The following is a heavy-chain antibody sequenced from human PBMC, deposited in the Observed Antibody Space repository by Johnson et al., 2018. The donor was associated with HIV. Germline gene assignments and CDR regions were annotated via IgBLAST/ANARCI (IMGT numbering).Heavy chain of an antibody. D-gene: IGHD3-16*01. V-gene: IGHV3-53*01. CDR1: GFTVSSNY. CDR2: IYSGGST. Sequence: VQLVESGGGLIQPGGSLRLSCAASGFTVSSNYMSWVRQAPGKGLEWVSVIYSGGSTYYADSVKGRFIISRDNSKNTLSLQMNNLRVEDTGIYHCARVGDSFGFDVWDQGTMVTFSS. CDR3: ARVGDSFGFDV. J-gene: IGHJ3*01.